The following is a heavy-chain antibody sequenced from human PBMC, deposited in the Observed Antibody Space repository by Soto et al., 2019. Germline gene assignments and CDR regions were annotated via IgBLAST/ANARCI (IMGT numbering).Heavy chain of an antibody. CDR2: IYYSGST. Sequence: SETLSLTCTVSGGSISSYYWSWIRQPPGKGLEWIGYIYYSGSTNYNPSLKSRVTISVDTSKNQFSLKLSSVTAADTAVYYCARDNKGMVTFRAQGTLVTLSS. D-gene: IGHD5-18*01. J-gene: IGHJ4*02. CDR3: ARDNKGMVTF. V-gene: IGHV4-59*01. CDR1: GGSISSYY.